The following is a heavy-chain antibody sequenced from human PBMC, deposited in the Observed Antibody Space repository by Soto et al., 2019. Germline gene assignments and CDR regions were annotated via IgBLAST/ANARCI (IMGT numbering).Heavy chain of an antibody. CDR1: GFSFSSDA. J-gene: IGHJ5*02. D-gene: IGHD3-10*01. V-gene: IGHV3-23*01. Sequence: PGGSLRLSCAASGFSFSSDAMNWVRQAPGKGLEWVSGISGSGGSTYYGDSVMGRFTISRDNSKNTLYLQMNSLRVEDTAVYYCAKDRGDTALGVSHPWGQGTLVTVSS. CDR2: ISGSGGST. CDR3: AKDRGDTALGVSHP.